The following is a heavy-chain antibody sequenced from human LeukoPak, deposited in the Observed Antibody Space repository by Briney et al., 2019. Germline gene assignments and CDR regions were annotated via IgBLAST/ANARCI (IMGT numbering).Heavy chain of an antibody. CDR2: ISDTGGYT. J-gene: IGHJ4*02. CDR3: ANGGSMAHEKIHN. D-gene: IGHD2/OR15-2a*01. V-gene: IGHV3-23*01. Sequence: GGSLRLSGVASGFTFSTFGMSWVRQAPGKGLEWVSSISDTGGYTYYADSMKGRFTISRDNSKNTLYLQMNSLRAEDTAVYHCANGGSMAHEKIHNWGQGTLVTVSS. CDR1: GFTFSTFG.